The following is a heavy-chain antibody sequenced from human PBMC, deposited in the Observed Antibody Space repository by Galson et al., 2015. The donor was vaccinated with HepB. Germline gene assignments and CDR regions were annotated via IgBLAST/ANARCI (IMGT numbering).Heavy chain of an antibody. V-gene: IGHV3-74*01. CDR3: ARDYSYYDSSGYYNPLEFDY. CDR1: GFTFSSYW. CDR2: INSDGSST. D-gene: IGHD3-22*01. J-gene: IGHJ4*02. Sequence: SLRLSCAASGFTFSSYWMHWVRQAPGKGLVWVSRINSDGSSTSYADSVKGRFTISRDNAKNTLYLQMNSLRAEDTAVYYCARDYSYYDSSGYYNPLEFDYWGQGTLVTVSS.